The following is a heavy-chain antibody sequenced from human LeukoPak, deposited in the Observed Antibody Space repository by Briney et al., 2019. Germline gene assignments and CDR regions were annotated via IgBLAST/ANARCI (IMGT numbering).Heavy chain of an antibody. J-gene: IGHJ4*02. CDR1: GYRFTSYW. V-gene: IGHV5-51*01. Sequence: GESLKISCKGSGYRFTSYWIGWVRQMPGKGLGWMGIIYPGDSDTRYSPSFQGQVTISADKSISTAYLQWSSLKASDTAMYYCARQQQQLNTPFDYWGQGTLVTVSS. CDR2: IYPGDSDT. CDR3: ARQQQQLNTPFDY. D-gene: IGHD6-13*01.